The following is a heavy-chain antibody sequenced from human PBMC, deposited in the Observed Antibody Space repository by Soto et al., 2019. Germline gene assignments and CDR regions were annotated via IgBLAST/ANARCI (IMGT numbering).Heavy chain of an antibody. CDR1: GFSLSTSGVG. J-gene: IGHJ5*02. D-gene: IGHD2-15*01. CDR2: IYWDDDK. V-gene: IGHV2-5*02. Sequence: QITLKESGPPLVKPTQTLTLTCTFSGFSLSTSGVGVGWIRQPPGKALEWLALIYWDDDKRYSPSLKSRLTSTNDTPKNQVVLTMTNVDPVDTATYYCAHTRYCSGGSCYEWFDPWGQGTLVTVSS. CDR3: AHTRYCSGGSCYEWFDP.